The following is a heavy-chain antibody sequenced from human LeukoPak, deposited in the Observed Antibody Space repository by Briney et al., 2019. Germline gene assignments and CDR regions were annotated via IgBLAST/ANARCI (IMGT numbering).Heavy chain of an antibody. CDR2: INPNSGGT. Sequence: ASVKVSCKASGYTFTGYYMHWVRQAPGQGLEWMGWINPNSGGTNYAQKFQGKVTMTRDTSISTAYMEPSRLRSDDTAVYYCARSRYSYGSDYWGQGTLVTVSS. CDR3: ARSRYSYGSDY. J-gene: IGHJ4*02. V-gene: IGHV1-2*02. D-gene: IGHD5-18*01. CDR1: GYTFTGYY.